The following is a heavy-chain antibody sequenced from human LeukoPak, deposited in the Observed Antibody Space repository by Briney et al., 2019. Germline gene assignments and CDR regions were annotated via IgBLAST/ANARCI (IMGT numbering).Heavy chain of an antibody. CDR3: ARRGYGSGSFNRYYFDY. CDR1: GGSISSYY. D-gene: IGHD3-10*01. V-gene: IGHV4-59*08. Sequence: PSETLSLTCTVSGGSISSYYWSWIRQPPGKGLEWIGYIYYSGSTNYNPSLKSRVTISVDTSKDQFSLKLSSVTAADTAVYYCARRGYGSGSFNRYYFDYWGQGTLVTVFS. J-gene: IGHJ4*02. CDR2: IYYSGST.